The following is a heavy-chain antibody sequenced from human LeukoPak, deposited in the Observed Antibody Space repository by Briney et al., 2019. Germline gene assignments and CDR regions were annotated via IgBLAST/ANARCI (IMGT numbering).Heavy chain of an antibody. CDR3: ARDRGYDYVWGSYRPFDY. CDR2: INHSGST. V-gene: IGHV4-34*01. CDR1: GVSFSGYY. Sequence: NTSETLSLTCAVYGVSFSGYYWSWIRQPPGKGLEWIGEINHSGSTNYNPSLKSRVTISVDTSKNQFSLKLSSVTAADTAVYYCARDRGYDYVWGSYRPFDYWGQGTLVTVSS. J-gene: IGHJ4*02. D-gene: IGHD3-16*02.